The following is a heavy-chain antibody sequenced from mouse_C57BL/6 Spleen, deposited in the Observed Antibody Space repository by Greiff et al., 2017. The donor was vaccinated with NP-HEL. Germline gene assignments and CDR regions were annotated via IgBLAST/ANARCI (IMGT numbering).Heavy chain of an antibody. CDR2: ISYSGST. J-gene: IGHJ1*03. CDR3: ARKYTWYFDV. CDR1: GYSITSGYD. Sequence: VQLQQSGPGMVKPSQSLSLTCTVTGYSITSGYDWHWIRHFPGNKLEWMGYISYSGSTNYNPSLKSRISITHDTSKNHFFLKLNSVTTEDTATYYCARKYTWYFDVWGTGTTVTVSS. V-gene: IGHV3-1*01. D-gene: IGHD2-10*02.